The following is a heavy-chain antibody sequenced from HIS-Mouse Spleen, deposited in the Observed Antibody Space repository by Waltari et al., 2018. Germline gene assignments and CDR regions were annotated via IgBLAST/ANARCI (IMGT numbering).Heavy chain of an antibody. CDR2: ISYDGSNK. J-gene: IGHJ4*02. D-gene: IGHD6-19*01. Sequence: QVQLVESGGGVVQPGRSLRLSCAASGFTFSSYAMPGVRQAPGKGLEWVAVISYDGSNKYYADSVKGRFTISRDNSKNTLYLQMNSLRAEDTAVYYCARASVVGSGHFDYWGQGTLVTVSS. V-gene: IGHV3-30-3*01. CDR1: GFTFSSYA. CDR3: ARASVVGSGHFDY.